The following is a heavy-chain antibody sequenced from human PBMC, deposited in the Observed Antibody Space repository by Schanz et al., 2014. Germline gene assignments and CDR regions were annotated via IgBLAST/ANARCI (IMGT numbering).Heavy chain of an antibody. CDR3: AKGMGYCSGGTCYDYYYYGLDV. CDR2: ISGSGGST. CDR1: GFTFSSYS. D-gene: IGHD2-15*01. Sequence: EVQLVESGGGLVKPGGSLRLSCAASGFTFSSYSMNWVRQAPGKGLEWVSAISGSGGSTYYADSVKGRFTISRDNSKNTLYLQMNSLSADDTAVFYCAKGMGYCSGGTCYDYYYYGLDVWGQGTTVTVSS. J-gene: IGHJ6*02. V-gene: IGHV3-23*04.